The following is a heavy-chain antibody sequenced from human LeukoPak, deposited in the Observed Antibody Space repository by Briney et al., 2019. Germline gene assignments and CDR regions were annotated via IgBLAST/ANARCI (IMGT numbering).Heavy chain of an antibody. CDR3: ASLVRRAVAGTSDFQH. CDR1: GGSISSYS. Sequence: SETLSLTCTVSGGSISSYSWSWIRQPPGKGLEWIGYISYIGSTNYNPSLKSRVTISVDTSKNQFSLKLSSVTAADTAMYFCASLVRRAVAGTSDFQHWGQGTLVTVSS. D-gene: IGHD6-19*01. J-gene: IGHJ1*01. CDR2: ISYIGST. V-gene: IGHV4-59*08.